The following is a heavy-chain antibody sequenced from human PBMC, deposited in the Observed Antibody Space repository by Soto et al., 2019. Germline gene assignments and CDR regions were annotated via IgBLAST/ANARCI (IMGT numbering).Heavy chain of an antibody. CDR2: ITSSSSSI. J-gene: IGHJ5*02. D-gene: IGHD4-17*01. CDR1: GFTFSAYN. CDR3: ASHYGDNGWFDP. V-gene: IGHV3-21*06. Sequence: EVQLVESGGGLVKPGGSLRLSYAASGFTFSAYNMNWVRQPPGKGLEWVSSITSSSSSIYYADSLKGRFTISRDNAKNSLYLQMNSLRAEDTAVYYCASHYGDNGWFDPWGQGTLVTVSS.